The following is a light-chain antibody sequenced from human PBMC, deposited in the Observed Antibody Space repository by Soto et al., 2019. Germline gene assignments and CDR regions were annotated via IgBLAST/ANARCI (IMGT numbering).Light chain of an antibody. CDR1: QGISKD. Sequence: AIQMTQSPSSLSASVGDRVTITCRASQGISKDLGWYQQKPGKAPKLLIYAASSLQSGVPSRFSGSGSGTDFTLTISSLQPEDFAPYYCLQDYNYPPYTFGQGTKLEIK. CDR2: AAS. V-gene: IGKV1-6*01. CDR3: LQDYNYPPYT. J-gene: IGKJ2*01.